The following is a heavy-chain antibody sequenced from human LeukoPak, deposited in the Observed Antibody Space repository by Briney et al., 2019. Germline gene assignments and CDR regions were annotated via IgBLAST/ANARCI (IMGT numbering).Heavy chain of an antibody. Sequence: PGGSLRLSCAASGFTFSSYAMSWVRQAPGKGLEWVSSISYNGGSTYYADSVKGRFTISRDNFKNTLYLQLNSLRAEDTALYYCVKAAHVKGYYGSGSSYVDPPFDYWGQGTRVTVSS. CDR2: ISYNGGST. CDR3: VKAAHVKGYYGSGSSYVDPPFDY. V-gene: IGHV3-23*01. CDR1: GFTFSSYA. D-gene: IGHD3-10*01. J-gene: IGHJ4*02.